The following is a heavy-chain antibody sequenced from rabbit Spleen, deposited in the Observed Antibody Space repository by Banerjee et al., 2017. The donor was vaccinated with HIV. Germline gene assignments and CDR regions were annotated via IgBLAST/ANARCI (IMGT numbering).Heavy chain of an antibody. V-gene: IGHV1S40*01. D-gene: IGHD6-1*01. CDR2: IYAGSSGTT. Sequence: QSLEESGGGLVKPEGSLTLTCKASGFDLSSDYYMCWVRQAPGKGLEWIACIYAGSSGTTYYASWAKGRFTISKTSSTTVTLQMTSLTAADTATYFCARGIAGYVGYVYPYFNVWGPGTLVTFS. CDR3: ARGIAGYVGYVYPYFNV. J-gene: IGHJ4*01. CDR1: GFDLSSDYY.